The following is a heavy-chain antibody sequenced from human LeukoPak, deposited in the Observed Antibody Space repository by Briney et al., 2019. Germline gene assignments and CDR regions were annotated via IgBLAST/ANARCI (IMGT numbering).Heavy chain of an antibody. J-gene: IGHJ6*03. CDR2: IYYSGST. Sequence: SETLSLTCTVSGGSISGYYWSWIRQSPGKGLEWIGYIYYSGSTNYNPSLKSRVTISLDTSKNQFSLKLSSVTAADTAVYYCAKAGNWGGYYYYLHVWGKGATVTVSS. D-gene: IGHD7-27*01. V-gene: IGHV4-59*01. CDR1: GGSISGYY. CDR3: AKAGNWGGYYYYLHV.